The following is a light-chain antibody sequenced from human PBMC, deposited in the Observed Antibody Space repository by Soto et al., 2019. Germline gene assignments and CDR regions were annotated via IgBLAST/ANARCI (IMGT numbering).Light chain of an antibody. CDR1: QSISNW. J-gene: IGKJ1*01. Sequence: DIQMTQSPSTLSASVGDRVIISCRASQSISNWLAWYQQKPGKAPKLLIYEASSLESVVPSRFSGSGSGTEFTLNISSLQPDDFAAYYCQQYNSYARTFGQGTKVEIK. V-gene: IGKV1-5*01. CDR3: QQYNSYART. CDR2: EAS.